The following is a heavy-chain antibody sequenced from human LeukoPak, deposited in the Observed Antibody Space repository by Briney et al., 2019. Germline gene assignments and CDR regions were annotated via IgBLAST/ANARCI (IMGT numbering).Heavy chain of an antibody. J-gene: IGHJ4*02. D-gene: IGHD5-12*01. V-gene: IGHV3-15*01. CDR2: HKSKTHRGTT. Sequence: PGGSLRLSRAACGFTFSNAWMSWLRHHPGKGLEWVGRHKSKTHRGTTDYAAPVKGICSISRDDAINTLYLQMNSVKTEDTAVYYSTTTTYSAYEKFDYCGQGILVTASS. CDR1: GFTFSNAW. CDR3: TTTTYSAYEKFDY.